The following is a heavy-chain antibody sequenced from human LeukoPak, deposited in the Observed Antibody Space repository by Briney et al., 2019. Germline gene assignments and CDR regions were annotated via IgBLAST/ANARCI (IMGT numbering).Heavy chain of an antibody. D-gene: IGHD3-22*01. CDR2: ISGSGGST. CDR3: AKSISSGYYFNYFDY. J-gene: IGHJ4*02. Sequence: GGSLRLSCAASGFTFSSYAMSWVRQAPGKGLEWVSAISGSGGSTYYADSVKGRFTISRDNSKNTLYLQMNSLRAEDTAVYYCAKSISSGYYFNYFDYWGQGTLVTVSS. V-gene: IGHV3-23*01. CDR1: GFTFSSYA.